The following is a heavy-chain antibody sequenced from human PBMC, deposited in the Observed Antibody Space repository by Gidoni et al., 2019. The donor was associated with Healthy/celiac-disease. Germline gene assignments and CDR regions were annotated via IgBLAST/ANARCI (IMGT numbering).Heavy chain of an antibody. Sequence: QVQLVQSGAEVKKPGSSVKVSCKASGGTFSSYAISWVRQAPGQGLEWMGGIIPIFGTANYAQKFQGRVTITADESTSTAYMELSSLRSEDTAVYYCARGVIVVVPAAIRYYYYYGMDVWGQGTTVTVSS. CDR1: GGTFSSYA. CDR3: ARGVIVVVPAAIRYYYYYGMDV. CDR2: IIPIFGTA. V-gene: IGHV1-69*01. J-gene: IGHJ6*02. D-gene: IGHD2-2*02.